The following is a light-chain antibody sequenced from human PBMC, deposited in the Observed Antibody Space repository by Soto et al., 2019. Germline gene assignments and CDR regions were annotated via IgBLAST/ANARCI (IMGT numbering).Light chain of an antibody. V-gene: IGLV2-14*01. CDR1: SSDVGGYNY. J-gene: IGLJ1*01. CDR3: ISFTSSRTDV. Sequence: QSVLTQPASVSGSPGQSITISCTGTSSDVGGYNYVSWYQQHPGKAPKLMIYEVSNRPSGVSNRFSGSKSGNTASLTISGLQAEDEADYYCISFTSSRTDVFGTGTKLTVL. CDR2: EVS.